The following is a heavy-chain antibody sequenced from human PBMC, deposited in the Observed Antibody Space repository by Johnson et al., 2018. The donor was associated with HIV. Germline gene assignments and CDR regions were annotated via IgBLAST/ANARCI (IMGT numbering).Heavy chain of an antibody. D-gene: IGHD1-26*01. J-gene: IGHJ3*02. Sequence: MQLVESGGGLVQPGGSLRLSCAASGFTFSSYAMSWVRQAPGKGLAWVSAISGSGGSTYSGDSVKGRFTISRDNSKNLLYLQLNSLRPEDTAVYYCARDGAIAGAATEALDIWGQGTMVTVSS. CDR1: GFTFSSYA. V-gene: IGHV3-23*04. CDR2: ISGSGGST. CDR3: ARDGAIAGAATEALDI.